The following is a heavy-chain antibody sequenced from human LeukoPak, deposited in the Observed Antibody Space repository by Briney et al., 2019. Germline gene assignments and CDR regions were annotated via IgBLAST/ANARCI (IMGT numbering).Heavy chain of an antibody. V-gene: IGHV4-39*07. J-gene: IGHJ6*02. CDR2: IYYSGST. CDR1: GGSISSSSYY. Sequence: SETLSLTCTVSGGSISSSSYYWGWIRQPPGKELEWIGSIYYSGSTYYNPSLKSRVTISVDTSKNQFSLKLSSVTAADTAVYYCARDRGYYGMDVWGQGSTVTVSS. CDR3: ARDRGYYGMDV.